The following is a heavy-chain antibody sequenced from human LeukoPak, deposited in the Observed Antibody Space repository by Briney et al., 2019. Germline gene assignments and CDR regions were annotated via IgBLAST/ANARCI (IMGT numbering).Heavy chain of an antibody. CDR1: GFTFRNYA. CDR2: MGNSGGNT. V-gene: IGHV3-23*01. Sequence: GGSLRLSCAASGFTFRNYAMSWVRQAPGKGLEWVSVMGNSGGNTHYADSVKGRFTISRDNSKNTLYLQMISLRAEDTAIYYCTKDKYCSGGSCYSAYDYWGQGALVTVSS. J-gene: IGHJ4*02. D-gene: IGHD2-15*01. CDR3: TKDKYCSGGSCYSAYDY.